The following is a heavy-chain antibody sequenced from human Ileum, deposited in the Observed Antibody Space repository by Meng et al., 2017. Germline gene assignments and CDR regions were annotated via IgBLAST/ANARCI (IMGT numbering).Heavy chain of an antibody. CDR2: IYPGGSI. J-gene: IGHJ4*02. CDR3: VRNDYCSGGTCYPHFDY. V-gene: IGHV4-4*02. Sequence: VQLEEVGPGPGTPSGTLSLPSAFAGGFSNSYVWWSWVRQAPGKGLEWIGEIYPGGSINYNPSLKSRVTISADTSKNQFSLSLDSVTAADTAVYYCVRNDYCSGGTCYPHFDYWGQGTLVTVSS. CDR1: GGFSNSYVW. D-gene: IGHD2-15*01.